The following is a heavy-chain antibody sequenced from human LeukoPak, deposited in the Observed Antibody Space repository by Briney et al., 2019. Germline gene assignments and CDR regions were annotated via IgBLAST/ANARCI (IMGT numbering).Heavy chain of an antibody. J-gene: IGHJ3*02. V-gene: IGHV3-11*04. D-gene: IGHD2-2*01. Sequence: GGSLRLSCAASGFTFSDYYMSWIRQAPGKGLEWVSYISSSGNPIYYADSVKGRFTISRDNAKNSLYLQMNSLRAEDTAVYYCAKLVVPAAMRAFDIWGQGTMDTVSS. CDR3: AKLVVPAAMRAFDI. CDR2: ISSSGNPI. CDR1: GFTFSDYY.